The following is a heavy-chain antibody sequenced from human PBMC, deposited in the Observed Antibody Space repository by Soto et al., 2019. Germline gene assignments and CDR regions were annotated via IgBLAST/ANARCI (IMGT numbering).Heavy chain of an antibody. D-gene: IGHD2-2*01. Sequence: SETPSLTCTVSGGSISSGGYYWSWVRQPPGKGLEWIGEIYHSGSTNYNPSLKSRVTISVDKSKNQFSLKLSSVTAADTAAYYCARELYCSSTSCYSIRYNWFDPWGQGTLLTVSS. CDR2: IYHSGST. V-gene: IGHV4-39*07. J-gene: IGHJ5*02. CDR3: ARELYCSSTSCYSIRYNWFDP. CDR1: GGSISSGGYY.